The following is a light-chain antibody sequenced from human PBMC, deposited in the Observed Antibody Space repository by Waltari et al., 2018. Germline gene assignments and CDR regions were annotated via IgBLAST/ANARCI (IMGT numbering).Light chain of an antibody. CDR1: QGISNS. CDR2: AAS. V-gene: IGKV1-NL1*01. CDR3: QQYYSTPLIT. J-gene: IGKJ5*01. Sequence: DIQMTQSPSSLSASVGDRVTLTCRASQGISNSLAWYQQKPGKAPKLLLYAASRLESGVPSRFSGSGSGTDYTLTISSLQPEDFATYYCQQYYSTPLITFGQGTRLEIK.